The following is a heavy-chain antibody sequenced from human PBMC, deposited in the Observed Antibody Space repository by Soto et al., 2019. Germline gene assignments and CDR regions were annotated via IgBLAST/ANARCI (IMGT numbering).Heavy chain of an antibody. V-gene: IGHV4-59*12. CDR2: FYYSGGA. D-gene: IGHD1-20*01. CDR3: ARMPVGTNGNHGWFDA. Sequence: SETLSLTCTFSGFYLCGYYLILMRPPPGERLEWIGHFYYSGGANYNPSLRSRVTISGVMSKNQISLSLRSMTAADTAFYYCARMPVGTNGNHGWFDAWGQGALVTVSS. CDR1: GFYLCGYY. J-gene: IGHJ5*02.